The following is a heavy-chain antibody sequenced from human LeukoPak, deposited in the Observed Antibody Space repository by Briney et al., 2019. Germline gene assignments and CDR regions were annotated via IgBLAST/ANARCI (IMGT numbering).Heavy chain of an antibody. CDR3: ARDMRYCSGGSCYYGMDV. V-gene: IGHV3-7*01. J-gene: IGHJ6*02. CDR1: GFTFSSYW. Sequence: GSLRLSCAASGFTFSSYWMSWVRQAPGKGLEWVANIKQDGSEKYYVDSVKGRFTISRDNAKNSLYLQMNSLRAEDTAVYYCARDMRYCSGGSCYYGMDVWGQGTTVTVSS. CDR2: IKQDGSEK. D-gene: IGHD2-15*01.